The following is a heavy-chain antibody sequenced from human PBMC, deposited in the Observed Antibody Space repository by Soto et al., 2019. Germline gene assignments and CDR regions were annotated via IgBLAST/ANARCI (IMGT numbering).Heavy chain of an antibody. D-gene: IGHD4-17*01. V-gene: IGHV1-18*01. J-gene: IGHJ4*02. CDR3: ARDLRYYGDYVDFDY. CDR2: ISAYNGNT. CDR1: GYTFTSYG. Sequence: VASVKVSCKASGYTFTSYGISWVRQAPGQGLEWMGWISAYNGNTNYAQKLQGRVTMTTDTSTSTAYMELRSLRSDDTAVYYCARDLRYYGDYVDFDYWGQGTLVTVSS.